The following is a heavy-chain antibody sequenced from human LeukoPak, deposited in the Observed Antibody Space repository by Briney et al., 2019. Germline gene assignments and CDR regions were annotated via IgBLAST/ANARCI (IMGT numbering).Heavy chain of an antibody. J-gene: IGHJ4*02. CDR3: ASSGYDSFYYFDY. D-gene: IGHD5-12*01. CDR2: IYYSGST. V-gene: IGHV4-39*07. Sequence: SETLSLTCSVSGASISSGSNYWGWIRQPPGKTLEWIGSIYYSGSTYYNPSLKSRVTISVDTSKNQFSLKLSSVTAADTAVYYCASSGYDSFYYFDYWGQGTLVTVSS. CDR1: GASISSGSNY.